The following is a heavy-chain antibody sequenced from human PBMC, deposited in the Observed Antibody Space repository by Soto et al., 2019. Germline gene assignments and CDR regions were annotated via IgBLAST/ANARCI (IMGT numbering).Heavy chain of an antibody. J-gene: IGHJ4*02. CDR2: VHYSGST. V-gene: IGHV4-59*01. CDR3: TRVLNPGYSDY. CDR1: GGSISGYY. Sequence: PSETLSLTCTVSGGSISGYYWSWIRQPPGKGLEWIGNVHYSGSTNYNPSLKSRTAISADTSKNQFSLKLSSVTAADTAIYYCTRVLNPGYSDYWGQGNRVTVSS.